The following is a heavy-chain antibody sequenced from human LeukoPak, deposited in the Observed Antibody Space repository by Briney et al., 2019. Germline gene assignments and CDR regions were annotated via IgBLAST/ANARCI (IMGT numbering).Heavy chain of an antibody. CDR2: IYSGGST. CDR1: GFTVSRNY. J-gene: IGHJ4*02. CDR3: AKVGDNWDFDY. V-gene: IGHV3-66*01. D-gene: IGHD1-1*01. Sequence: GGSLRLSCAASGFTVSRNYMSWVRQAPGKGLEWVSVIYSGGSTYYADSVKGRFTISRDNSKNTLNLQMNSLRAEDTAVYYCAKVGDNWDFDYWGQGTLVTVSS.